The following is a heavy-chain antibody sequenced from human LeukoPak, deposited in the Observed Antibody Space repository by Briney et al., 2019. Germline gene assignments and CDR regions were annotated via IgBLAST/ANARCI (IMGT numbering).Heavy chain of an antibody. J-gene: IGHJ2*01. D-gene: IGHD1-1*01. V-gene: IGHV3-23*01. Sequence: GGSLRLSCAASGFTFNNYAMIWVRQAPGKGLEWVSVISGSGNSTYYADSVKGRFTISRDNSKNTLYLQMNSLRGEDTAVYHCVKDNSNWCWYFVLCGRGTLVTVSS. CDR2: ISGSGNST. CDR3: VKDNSNWCWYFVL. CDR1: GFTFNNYA.